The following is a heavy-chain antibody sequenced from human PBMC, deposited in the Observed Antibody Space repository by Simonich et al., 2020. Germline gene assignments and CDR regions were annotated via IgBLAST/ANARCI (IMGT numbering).Heavy chain of an antibody. D-gene: IGHD5-12*01. CDR2: IYYSGST. CDR1: GGHISSYY. CDR3: ARHDRWLQFYFDY. J-gene: IGHJ4*02. V-gene: IGHV4-59*08. Sequence: QVQLQESGPGLVKPSETLSLTCTVSGGHISSYYWSWIRQPPGKGLEWIGYIYYSGSTNSNPSLKMRVTLSVDTSKNQFSLKLSSVTAADTAVYYCARHDRWLQFYFDYWGQGTLVTVSS.